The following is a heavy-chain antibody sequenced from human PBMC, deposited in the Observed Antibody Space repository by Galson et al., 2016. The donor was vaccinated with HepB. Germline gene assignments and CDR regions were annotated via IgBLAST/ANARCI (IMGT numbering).Heavy chain of an antibody. Sequence: SLRLSCAASGFTFRNYALSWVRRAPGKGLEWVSHIDGPTPNTHYADSVRGRFSIYRDNSRDTLYLQMDSLTAEDSAIYYCTTWLSRHFDYWDQGTRVTVSS. CDR2: IDGPTPNT. CDR3: TTWLSRHFDY. J-gene: IGHJ4*02. CDR1: GFTFRNYA. V-gene: IGHV3-23*01. D-gene: IGHD6-19*01.